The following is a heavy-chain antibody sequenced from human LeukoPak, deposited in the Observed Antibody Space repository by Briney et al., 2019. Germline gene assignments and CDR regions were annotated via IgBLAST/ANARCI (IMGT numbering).Heavy chain of an antibody. D-gene: IGHD4-17*01. CDR1: GFAFSRYS. CDR3: ASNDYRDEGIDS. CDR2: ISYSGPHM. Sequence: GGSLRLSCAASGFAFSRYSMNWVRQAPGKGLEWVSSISYSGPHMFYADSVRGRFTISRDNAENSLFLQMNSLRAEDTAVYFCASNDYRDEGIDSWGQGTLVTVTS. J-gene: IGHJ4*02. V-gene: IGHV3-21*01.